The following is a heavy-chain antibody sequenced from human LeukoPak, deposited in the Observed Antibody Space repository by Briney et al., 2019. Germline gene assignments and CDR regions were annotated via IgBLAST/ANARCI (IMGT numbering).Heavy chain of an antibody. D-gene: IGHD3-10*01. CDR3: ATMVQGISTYFGS. Sequence: SETLSLTCTVFGGSISSYYWSWIRQPPGRGLEWVGYIYYSGSTNYTPSLKSRVTMSVATSKNPLSLKLSSVTAADTAVYYCATMVQGISTYFGSWGQGNLVAVSS. CDR1: GGSISSYY. V-gene: IGHV4-59*01. J-gene: IGHJ4*02. CDR2: IYYSGST.